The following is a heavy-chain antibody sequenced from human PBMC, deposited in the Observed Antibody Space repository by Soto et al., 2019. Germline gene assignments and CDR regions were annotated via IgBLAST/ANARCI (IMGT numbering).Heavy chain of an antibody. CDR2: IYYSGTT. D-gene: IGHD4-17*01. J-gene: IGHJ5*02. Sequence: SETLSLTCTVSGGSVNSGNYYWSWIRHAPGKGLEWIGYIYYSGTTNYNPSLMGRVTISIDKSKSQFALNLRSVTAADTAIYYCARALYGDLYNWVDPWGQGTLVTVSS. CDR1: GGSVNSGNYY. CDR3: ARALYGDLYNWVDP. V-gene: IGHV4-61*01.